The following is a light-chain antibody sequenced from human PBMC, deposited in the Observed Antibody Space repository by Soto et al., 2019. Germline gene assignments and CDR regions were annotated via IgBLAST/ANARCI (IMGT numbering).Light chain of an antibody. V-gene: IGLV1-40*01. CDR1: SSNFGAGYE. J-gene: IGLJ1*01. CDR2: NNL. Sequence: QSALTQPPSVSGAPGQRVTISCTGSSSNFGAGYEVHWYKQVPGAAPTLVIFNNLNRPSGVPERFSGSKSGTSASLVISGLQAEDEADDYGQSFDSSLRVYVFGSGTKLTVL. CDR3: QSFDSSLRVYV.